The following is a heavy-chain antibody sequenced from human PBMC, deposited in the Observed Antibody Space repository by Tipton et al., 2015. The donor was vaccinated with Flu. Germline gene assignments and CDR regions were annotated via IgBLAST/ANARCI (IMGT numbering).Heavy chain of an antibody. CDR3: ARATYYYDSGGNTVAYFDY. CDR1: GGTFSSYA. D-gene: IGHD3-22*01. V-gene: IGHV1-69*09. Sequence: QLVQSGAEVKKPGSSVKVSCKASGGTFSSYAISWVRQAPGQGLEWMGGIIPILGIANYAQKFQGRVTIPADKSTSTAYMELSSLRSEDTAVYYCARATYYYDSGGNTVAYFDYWGQGTLVTVSS. CDR2: IIPILGIA. J-gene: IGHJ4*02.